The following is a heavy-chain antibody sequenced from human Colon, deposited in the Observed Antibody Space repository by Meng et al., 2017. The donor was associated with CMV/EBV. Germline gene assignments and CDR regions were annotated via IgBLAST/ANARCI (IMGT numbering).Heavy chain of an antibody. D-gene: IGHD4-11*01. Sequence: ASVKVSCKTSGYTFTTYGIDWVRQAPGQGLEWMGWISAYNGNTKYAQKLQGRVTLTTDTSTSTAYMELRSLRSGDTAVYYCAIVDHSNPIDYWGQGTLVTASS. CDR3: AIVDHSNPIDY. V-gene: IGHV1-18*01. CDR2: ISAYNGNT. CDR1: GYTFTTYG. J-gene: IGHJ4*02.